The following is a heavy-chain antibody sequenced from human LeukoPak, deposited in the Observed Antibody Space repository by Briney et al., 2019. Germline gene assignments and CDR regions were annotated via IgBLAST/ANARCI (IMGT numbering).Heavy chain of an antibody. CDR3: ARDDDSSGYLDY. Sequence: SETLSLTCTVSGGSISSYYWSWIRQPPGKGLEWIGYIYYSGSTNYNPSLKSRVTISVDTSKNQFSLKLSSVTAADTAVYYCARDDDSSGYLDYWGQETLVTVSS. D-gene: IGHD3-22*01. CDR1: GGSISSYY. J-gene: IGHJ4*02. CDR2: IYYSGST. V-gene: IGHV4-59*01.